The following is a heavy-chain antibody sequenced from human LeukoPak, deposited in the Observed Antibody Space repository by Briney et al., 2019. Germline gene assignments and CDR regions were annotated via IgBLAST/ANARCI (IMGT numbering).Heavy chain of an antibody. V-gene: IGHV3-66*01. CDR3: ARYPYSPSSWSDP. CDR1: GHTGSTDN. Sequence: GGSLRLSCAASGHTGSTDNMSCVRQALGRGLERVSVICSGGGTYYAASVRGRFTLSRDNYKNTLYLQLNSLRAEDTAVCYCARYPYSPSSWSDPWGQGTLVTVSS. CDR2: ICSGGGT. D-gene: IGHD6-6*01. J-gene: IGHJ5*02.